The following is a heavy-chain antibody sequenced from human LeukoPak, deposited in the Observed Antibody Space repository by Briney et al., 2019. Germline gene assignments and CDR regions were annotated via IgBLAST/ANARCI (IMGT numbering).Heavy chain of an antibody. CDR3: ARHSGFSWWFDP. V-gene: IGHV4-59*08. D-gene: IGHD3-10*01. Sequence: PSETLSLTCTVSGGSISSYYWSWIRQPPGKGLEWIGYIYYSGSANYNPSLKSRVTISVDTSKNQFSLKLSSVTAADTAVYYCARHSGFSWWFDPWGQGTLVTVSS. CDR1: GGSISSYY. CDR2: IYYSGSA. J-gene: IGHJ5*02.